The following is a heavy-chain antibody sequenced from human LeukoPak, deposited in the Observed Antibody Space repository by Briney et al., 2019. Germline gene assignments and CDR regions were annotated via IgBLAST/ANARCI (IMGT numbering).Heavy chain of an antibody. J-gene: IGHJ6*02. V-gene: IGHV1-8*01. CDR3: AREGTGDQDYYYYGMDV. CDR1: GYTFTSHD. Sequence: ASVKVSCKASGYTFTSHDINWVRQATGQGLEWMGWMNPNSGNTGYAQKFQGRVTMTRNTSISTAYMELSSLRSEDTAVYYCAREGTGDQDYYYYGMDVWGQGTTVTVSS. CDR2: MNPNSGNT. D-gene: IGHD7-27*01.